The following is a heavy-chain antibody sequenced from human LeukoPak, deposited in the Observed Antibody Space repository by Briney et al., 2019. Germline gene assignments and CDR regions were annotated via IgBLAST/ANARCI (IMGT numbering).Heavy chain of an antibody. CDR1: GFTFSSYA. CDR2: ISGSGGST. Sequence: GALRLSCAASGFTFSSYAMSWVRQAPGKGLEWVSAISGSGGSTYYADSVKGRFTISRDNSKNTLYLQMNSLRAEDTAVYYCAKTWGHYDSSGHLDYWGQGTLVTVSS. V-gene: IGHV3-23*01. CDR3: AKTWGHYDSSGHLDY. J-gene: IGHJ4*02. D-gene: IGHD3-22*01.